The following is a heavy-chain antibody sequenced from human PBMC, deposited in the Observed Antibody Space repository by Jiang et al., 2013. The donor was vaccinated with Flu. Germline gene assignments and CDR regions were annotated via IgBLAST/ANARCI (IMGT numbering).Heavy chain of an antibody. J-gene: IGHJ4*02. D-gene: IGHD3-22*01. CDR1: GFTFSSYA. V-gene: IGHV3-23*01. Sequence: PGGSLRLSCAASGFTFSSYAMSWVRQAPGKGLEWVSAISASGVSTYYADSVKGRFTISRDNSNNTMSLQMNSLRAEDTAVYYCAKDFTGSFKRYYYDSSGLDYWGQGTLVTVSS. CDR3: AKDFTGSFKRYYYDSSGLDY. CDR2: ISASGVST.